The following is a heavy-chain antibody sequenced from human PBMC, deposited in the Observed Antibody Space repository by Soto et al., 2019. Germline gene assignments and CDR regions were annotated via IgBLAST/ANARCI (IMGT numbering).Heavy chain of an antibody. D-gene: IGHD4-17*01. CDR1: GFTFSSYA. V-gene: IGHV3-23*01. Sequence: GGSLRLSCAASGFTFSSYAMSWVRQAPGKGLEWVSAISGSGGSTYYADSVKGRFTISRDNSKNTLYLQMNSLRAEDTAVYYCAKDLPYGDYVNHPGFPKVWFDPWGQGTLVTVSS. CDR3: AKDLPYGDYVNHPGFPKVWFDP. CDR2: ISGSGGST. J-gene: IGHJ5*02.